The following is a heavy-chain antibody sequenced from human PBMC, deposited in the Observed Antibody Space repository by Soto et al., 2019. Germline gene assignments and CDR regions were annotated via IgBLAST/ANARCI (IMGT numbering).Heavy chain of an antibody. CDR1: GFTFSSYE. V-gene: IGHV3-48*03. CDR2: ISSSGSTI. J-gene: IGHJ3*02. D-gene: IGHD2-2*01. Sequence: GGSLRLSCAASGFTFSSYEMNWVRQAPGKGLEWVSYISSSGSTIYYADSVKGRFTISRDNAKNSLYLQMNSLRAEDTAVYYCAIIPQPDAFDIWGQGTMVTVPS. CDR3: AIIPQPDAFDI.